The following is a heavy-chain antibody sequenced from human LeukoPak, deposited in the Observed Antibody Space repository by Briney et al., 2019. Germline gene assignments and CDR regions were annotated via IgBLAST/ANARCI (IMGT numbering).Heavy chain of an antibody. V-gene: IGHV3-23*01. D-gene: IGHD3-10*01. J-gene: IGHJ4*02. CDR1: GFPFSSYA. Sequence: GGSLKLSCAASGFPFSSYAMTWVRQAPGKGLEWVSEISGSGASTHYADSVKGRFTISRDNAKNSLYLQMNSLRDEDTAVYYCAAAGGFDYWGQGTLVTVSS. CDR2: ISGSGAST. CDR3: AAAGGFDY.